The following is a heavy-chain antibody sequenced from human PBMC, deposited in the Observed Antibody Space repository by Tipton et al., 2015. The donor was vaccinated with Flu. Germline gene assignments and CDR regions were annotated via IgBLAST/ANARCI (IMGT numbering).Heavy chain of an antibody. J-gene: IGHJ4*02. CDR2: IYTSGST. V-gene: IGHV4-4*07. D-gene: IGHD2-21*02. CDR3: ARGQYCGGDCYPFDF. Sequence: TLSLTCTVSGGSISSYYWSWIRQPAGKGLEWIGRIYTSGSTNYNPSLKSRVTISVDTSKNQFSLKLSSVTAADTAVYYCARGQYCGGDCYPFDFWGQGTLVTVSS. CDR1: GGSISSYY.